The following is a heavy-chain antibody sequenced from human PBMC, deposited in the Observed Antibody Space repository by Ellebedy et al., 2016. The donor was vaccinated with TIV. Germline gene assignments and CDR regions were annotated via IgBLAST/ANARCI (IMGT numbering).Heavy chain of an antibody. CDR3: ARRGYGSGRYKWFDP. Sequence: SETLSLTXTVSGASIISSDHYWSWIRQPPGKGLEWIGYIYHFGHSGSTYYKPSLKSRATISVDTSKNQFSLKLSSATAADTAVYYCARRGYGSGRYKWFDPWGQGTLVTVSS. CDR2: IYHFGHSGST. CDR1: GASIISSDHY. D-gene: IGHD3-10*01. J-gene: IGHJ5*02. V-gene: IGHV4-30-4*01.